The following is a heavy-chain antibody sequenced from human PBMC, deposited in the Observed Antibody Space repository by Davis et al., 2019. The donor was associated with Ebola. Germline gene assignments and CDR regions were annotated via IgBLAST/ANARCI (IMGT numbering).Heavy chain of an antibody. CDR1: GFTFGSYS. V-gene: IGHV3-21*01. CDR3: ARAPALFGPAYY. CDR2: ISSSSSYI. D-gene: IGHD3/OR15-3a*01. J-gene: IGHJ4*02. Sequence: PGGSLRLSCAAPGFTFGSYSMNWVRQAPGKGLEWVSSISSSSSYIYYADSVKGRFTISRDNAKNSLYLQMNSLRAEDTAVYYCARAPALFGPAYYWGQGTLVTVSS.